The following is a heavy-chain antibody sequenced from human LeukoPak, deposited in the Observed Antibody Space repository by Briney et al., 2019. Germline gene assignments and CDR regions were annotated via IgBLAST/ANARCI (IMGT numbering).Heavy chain of an antibody. J-gene: IGHJ4*02. D-gene: IGHD3-3*01. Sequence: ASVKVSCKESGYTFTSYYMHWVRQAPGQGLEWMGIINPSGGSTSYAQKFQGRVTMTRDTSTSTVYMELSSLRSEDTAVYYCARARVNDFWSGYFDYWGQGTLVTVSS. CDR2: INPSGGST. CDR3: ARARVNDFWSGYFDY. CDR1: GYTFTSYY. V-gene: IGHV1-46*03.